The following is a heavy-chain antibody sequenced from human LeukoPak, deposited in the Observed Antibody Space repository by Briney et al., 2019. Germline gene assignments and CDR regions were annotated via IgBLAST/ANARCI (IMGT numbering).Heavy chain of an antibody. CDR1: GFSLSTSGVG. CDR3: AHGIEEFAAAGTVSWFDP. CDR2: IYWDDDK. D-gene: IGHD6-13*01. V-gene: IGHV2-5*02. J-gene: IGHJ5*02. Sequence: SGPTLVNPTQTLTLTCTFSGFSLSTSGVGVGWIRQPPGKALEWLALIYWDDDKRYSPSLKSRLTITKDTSKNQVVLTMTNMDPVDTATYHCAHGIEEFAAAGTVSWFDPWGQGTLVTVSS.